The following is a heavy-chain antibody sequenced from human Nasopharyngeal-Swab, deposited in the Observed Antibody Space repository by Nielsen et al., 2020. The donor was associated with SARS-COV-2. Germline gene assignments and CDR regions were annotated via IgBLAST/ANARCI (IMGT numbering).Heavy chain of an antibody. CDR1: GFSFNNYG. CDR3: AKANVLFWFGQFKNDGFDI. V-gene: IGHV3-30*18. D-gene: IGHD3-10*01. J-gene: IGHJ3*02. Sequence: GESLKISCTASGFSFNNYGMHWVRQAPGKGLEWVAVISYEGSKKFYAESVEGRFTIPRDYSKSTLYLQMDSLRAEDTAMYYCAKANVLFWFGQFKNDGFDIWGQGTMVAVSS. CDR2: ISYEGSKK.